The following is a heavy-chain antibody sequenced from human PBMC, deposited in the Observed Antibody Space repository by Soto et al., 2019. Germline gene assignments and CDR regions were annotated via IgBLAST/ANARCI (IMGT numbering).Heavy chain of an antibody. D-gene: IGHD1-7*01. Sequence: PAQTLSLTCAISGDSVSSNSAAWNWIRQSPSRGLEWLGRTYYRSKWYNDYAVSVKSRITINPDTSKNQFSLQLNSVTPEDTAVYYCARGQMTGTTSYYYYGMDVWGQGTTVTVSS. CDR1: GDSVSSNSAA. J-gene: IGHJ6*02. V-gene: IGHV6-1*01. CDR3: ARGQMTGTTSYYYYGMDV. CDR2: TYYRSKWYN.